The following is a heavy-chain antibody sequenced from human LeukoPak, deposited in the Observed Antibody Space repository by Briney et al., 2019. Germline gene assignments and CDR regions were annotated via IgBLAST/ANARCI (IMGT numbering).Heavy chain of an antibody. CDR2: IYYSGST. J-gene: IGHJ4*02. Sequence: SETLSLTCTVSGGSISSSSYYWGWIRQPPGKGLEWIGSIYYSGSTYYNPSLKSRVTISVDTSKNQFSLKLSSVTAADTAVYYCARRGRYCSGGSCYQPFDYWGQGTLVTVSS. CDR1: GGSISSSSYY. D-gene: IGHD2-15*01. CDR3: ARRGRYCSGGSCYQPFDY. V-gene: IGHV4-39*01.